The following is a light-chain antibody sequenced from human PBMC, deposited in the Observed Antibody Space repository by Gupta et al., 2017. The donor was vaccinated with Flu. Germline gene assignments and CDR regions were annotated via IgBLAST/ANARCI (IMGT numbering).Light chain of an antibody. CDR2: DDN. J-gene: IGLJ2*01. Sequence: SYVLSQPPSVSVAPGQPARLTCGGDNIGSKSVHWYQQKPGQAPEVLVYDDNKWGPGLPERVSGFNSGNAATLTISRVEAGEEADYYCQVWDRSSDKHVVFGGGTKLTVL. CDR3: QVWDRSSDKHVV. V-gene: IGLV3-21*02. CDR1: NIGSKS.